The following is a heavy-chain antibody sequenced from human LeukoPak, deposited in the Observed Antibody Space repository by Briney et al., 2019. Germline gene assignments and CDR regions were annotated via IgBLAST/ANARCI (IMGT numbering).Heavy chain of an antibody. J-gene: IGHJ4*02. CDR1: GFTFSSYG. CDR2: IRYDGSNK. CDR3: AKDISIVGFQPFDY. V-gene: IGHV3-30*02. Sequence: GGSLRLSCAASGFTFSSYGMHWVRQAPGKGLEWVAFIRYDGSNKYYADSVKGRFTISRDNSKNTLYLQMNSLRAEDTALYYCAKDISIVGFQPFDYWGQGTLVTVSS. D-gene: IGHD2-21*01.